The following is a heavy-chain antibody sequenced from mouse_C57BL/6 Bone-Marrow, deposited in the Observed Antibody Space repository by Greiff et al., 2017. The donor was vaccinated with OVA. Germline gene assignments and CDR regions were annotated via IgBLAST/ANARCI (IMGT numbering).Heavy chain of an antibody. CDR1: GYTFTDYY. CDR2: INPYNGGT. Sequence: EVQLQQPGAELVKPGASVKMSCKASGYTFTDYYMNWVKQSHGKSLEWIGVINPYNGGTSYNQKFKGKATLTVDKSSSTAYMELNSLTSEDSAVYYCARPYGNYPDYWGQGTSVTVSS. CDR3: ARPYGNYPDY. J-gene: IGHJ4*01. V-gene: IGHV1-19*01. D-gene: IGHD2-1*01.